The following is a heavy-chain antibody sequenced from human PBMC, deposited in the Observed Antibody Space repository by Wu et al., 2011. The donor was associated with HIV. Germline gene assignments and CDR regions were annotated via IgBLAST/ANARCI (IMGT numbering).Heavy chain of an antibody. CDR2: INPNTGTT. V-gene: IGHV1-2*02. Sequence: QIKLEQSGAEVKKPGASVRVSCRASGYTFSNFYMYWVRQAPGQGLEYVGWINPNTGTTKYAQKFWGRVVMTWDTSTSTGYLDLTRLRYDDTAMYYCAMIRGGSFSDYWGQGTLITVSS. CDR3: AMIRGGSFSDY. CDR1: GYTFSNFY. J-gene: IGHJ4*02. D-gene: IGHD1-26*01.